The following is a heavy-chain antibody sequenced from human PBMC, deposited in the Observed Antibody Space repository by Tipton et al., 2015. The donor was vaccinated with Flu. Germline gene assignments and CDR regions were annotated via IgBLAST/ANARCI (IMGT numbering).Heavy chain of an antibody. CDR1: GIAFSGNS. Sequence: SLRLSCVASGIAFSGNSMNWVRQAPGKGLEWVSSIFSGGSHIYYADSVKGRFTISRDDAKNALFLQMNSLTAEDTAVYYCARVRTTNWYFFDSWGQGTLVTVSS. CDR3: ARVRTTNWYFFDS. D-gene: IGHD1-1*01. CDR2: IFSGGSHI. V-gene: IGHV3-21*06. J-gene: IGHJ4*02.